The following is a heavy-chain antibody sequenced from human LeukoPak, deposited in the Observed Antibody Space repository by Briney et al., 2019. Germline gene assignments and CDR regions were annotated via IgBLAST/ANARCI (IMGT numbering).Heavy chain of an antibody. CDR1: GFTFSSYG. CDR2: IWYDGSNK. CDR3: ARGGLQWELLSWFDP. V-gene: IGHV3-33*01. Sequence: GGSLRLSCAASGFTFSSYGMHWVRQAPGKGLEWVAVIWYDGSNKYYADSVKGRFTISRDNSKNTLYLQMNSLRAEDTAVYYRARGGLQWELLSWFDPWGQGTLVTVSS. D-gene: IGHD1-26*01. J-gene: IGHJ5*02.